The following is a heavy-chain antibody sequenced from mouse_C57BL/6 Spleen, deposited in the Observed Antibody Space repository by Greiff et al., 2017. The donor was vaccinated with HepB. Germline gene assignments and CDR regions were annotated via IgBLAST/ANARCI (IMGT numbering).Heavy chain of an antibody. V-gene: IGHV1-81*01. CDR2: IYPRSGNT. CDR1: GYTFTSYG. J-gene: IGHJ3*01. Sequence: VKLMESGAELARPGASVKLSCKASGYTFTSYGISWVKQRTGQGLEWIGEIYPRSGNTYYNEKFKGKATLTADKSSSTAYMELRSLTSEDSAVYFCARWGYDSSWFAYWGQGTLVTVSA. CDR3: ARWGYDSSWFAY. D-gene: IGHD2-2*01.